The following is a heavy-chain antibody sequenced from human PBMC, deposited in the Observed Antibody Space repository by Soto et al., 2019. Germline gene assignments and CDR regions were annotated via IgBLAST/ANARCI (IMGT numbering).Heavy chain of an antibody. D-gene: IGHD3-10*01. V-gene: IGHV1-18*01. CDR3: ARDFRAGIYYGSGSSIDY. Sequence: QVQLVQSGAEVMKPGASVKVSCKASGYTFISYGINWVRQAPGQGLEWMGWISAYNGNTNYAQKLQGRVTMTTDTSTSTAYMELRSLRSEDTAVYYCARDFRAGIYYGSGSSIDYWGQGTLGTVSS. CDR1: GYTFISYG. J-gene: IGHJ4*02. CDR2: ISAYNGNT.